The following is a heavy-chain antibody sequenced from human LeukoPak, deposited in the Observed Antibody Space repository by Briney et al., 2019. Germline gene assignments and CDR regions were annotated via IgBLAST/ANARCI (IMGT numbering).Heavy chain of an antibody. D-gene: IGHD2-15*01. CDR3: ASDCSGGSCYPG. J-gene: IGHJ4*02. V-gene: IGHV3-7*01. Sequence: PGGSLRLSCAASGFTFSSYWMSWVRQAPGKGLEWVANIKQDGSEKYYVDSVKGRFTISRDNAKNSPYLQMNSLRAEDTAVYYCASDCSGGSCYPGWGQGTLVTVSS. CDR2: IKQDGSEK. CDR1: GFTFSSYW.